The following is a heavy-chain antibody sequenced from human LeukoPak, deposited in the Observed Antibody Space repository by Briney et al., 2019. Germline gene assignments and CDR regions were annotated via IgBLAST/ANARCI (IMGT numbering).Heavy chain of an antibody. CDR3: GHYRGTAARRGGAFDI. D-gene: IGHD6-6*01. V-gene: IGHV4-61*02. CDR2: IYTSGST. CDR1: GGSISSGSYY. Sequence: SETLSLTCTVSGGSISSGSYYWSWIRQPAGKGLEWIGRIYTSGSTNYNPSLKSRVTISVDTSKNQFSLKLSSVTAADTAVYYCGHYRGTAARRGGAFDIWGQGTMVTVSS. J-gene: IGHJ3*02.